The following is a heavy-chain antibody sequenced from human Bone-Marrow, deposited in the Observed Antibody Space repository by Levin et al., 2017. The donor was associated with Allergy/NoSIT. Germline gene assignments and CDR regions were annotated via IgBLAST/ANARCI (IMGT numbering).Heavy chain of an antibody. CDR3: ARDDPEYMAAAVTTASFYYGFDG. V-gene: IGHV4-39*07. J-gene: IGHJ6*02. CDR2: VYYSGTA. D-gene: IGHD4-17*01. Sequence: SETLSLTCIVSGGSLSSLRYYWAWIRQTPGRGLEWIGSVYYSGTAHYSASLKTRVTISLDTSKNQFSLRLKSVTAADTAVYYCARDDPEYMAAAVTTASFYYGFDGLGPGAPFPVSS. CDR1: GGSLSSLRYY.